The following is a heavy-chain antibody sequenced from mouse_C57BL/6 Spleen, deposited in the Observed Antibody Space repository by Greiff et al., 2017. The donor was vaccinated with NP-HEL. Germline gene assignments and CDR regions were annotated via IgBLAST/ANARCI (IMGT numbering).Heavy chain of an antibody. D-gene: IGHD2-1*01. CDR3: ARGGEDYGNFVGFDD. Sequence: QVQLQQSGAELARPGASVKLSCKASGYTFTSYGISWVKQRTGQGLEWIGEIYPRSGNTYYNEKFKGKATLTADKSSSTAYMELRSLTSEDSAVYFCARGGEDYGNFVGFDDWGQGTTLTVSS. CDR1: GYTFTSYG. CDR2: IYPRSGNT. J-gene: IGHJ2*01. V-gene: IGHV1-81*01.